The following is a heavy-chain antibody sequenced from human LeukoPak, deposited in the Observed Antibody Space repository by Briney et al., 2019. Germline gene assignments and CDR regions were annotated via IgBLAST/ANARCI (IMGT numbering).Heavy chain of an antibody. J-gene: IGHJ4*02. D-gene: IGHD3-10*01. CDR2: ISYDGSNK. CDR1: GFTFSSYA. V-gene: IGHV3-30*04. Sequence: GRSLRLSCAASGFTFSSYAMHWVRQAPGKGLEWVAVISYDGSNKYYADSVKGRFTISRDNSKNTLYLQMNSLRAEDTAVYYCAREGFGELTDYYFDYWGQGTLVTVSS. CDR3: AREGFGELTDYYFDY.